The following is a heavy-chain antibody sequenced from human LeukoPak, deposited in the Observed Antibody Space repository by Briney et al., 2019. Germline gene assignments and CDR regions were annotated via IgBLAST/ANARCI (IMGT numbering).Heavy chain of an antibody. D-gene: IGHD1-26*01. CDR2: IYSDGST. Sequence: GGSLRLSCAASGFTVSSSYMSWVRQAPGKGLEWVSVIYSDGSTYYIDSVKGRFTISRDNSKNTLYLQMNSLRAEDTAVYYCAKYRRIVGAHGTSDAFDIWGQGTMVTVSS. J-gene: IGHJ3*02. CDR1: GFTVSSSY. V-gene: IGHV3-53*01. CDR3: AKYRRIVGAHGTSDAFDI.